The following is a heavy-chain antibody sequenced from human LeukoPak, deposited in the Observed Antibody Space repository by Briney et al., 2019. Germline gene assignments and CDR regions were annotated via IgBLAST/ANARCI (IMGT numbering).Heavy chain of an antibody. CDR3: AREWGSELGYCSSTSCPYYYYMDV. CDR2: TYYRAKWYN. J-gene: IGHJ6*03. D-gene: IGHD2-2*01. Sequence: SQTLSLTCAISGDSVSSNSAAWNWIRQSPSRGLEWLGRTYYRAKWYNDYAVSVKSRITINPDTSKNQFSLQLNSVTPEDTAVYYCAREWGSELGYCSSTSCPYYYYMDVWGKGTTVTVSS. V-gene: IGHV6-1*01. CDR1: GDSVSSNSAA.